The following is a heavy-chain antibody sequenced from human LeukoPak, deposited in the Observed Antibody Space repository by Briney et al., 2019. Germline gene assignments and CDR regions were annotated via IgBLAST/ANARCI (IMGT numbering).Heavy chain of an antibody. CDR2: IIPMFDVA. D-gene: IGHD1-26*01. J-gene: IGHJ4*02. Sequence: ASVKVSCKVSGGTNYAISWLRQAPGQGLEWMGGIIPMFDVANSAQKFQGRVTMTTDTSTSTAYMELRSLRSDDTAVYYCARQARSVAWELVRWGQGTLVTVSS. CDR3: ARQARSVAWELVR. V-gene: IGHV1-69*10. CDR1: GGTNYA.